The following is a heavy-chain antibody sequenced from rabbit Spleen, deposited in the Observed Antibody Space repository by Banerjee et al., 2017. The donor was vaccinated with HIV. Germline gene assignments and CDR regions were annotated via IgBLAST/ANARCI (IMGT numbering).Heavy chain of an antibody. CDR2: IWTGSTSIT. J-gene: IGHJ3*01. V-gene: IGHV1S40*01. D-gene: IGHD1-1*01. CDR1: GVSFSLSSY. CDR3: ARDPNYASGHYIYSF. Sequence: QSLEESGGDLVKPGASLTLTCTASGVSFSLSSYMCWVRQAPGKGLECVGTIWTGSTSITWYANWALGRFTISKTSSTTVTLQLNSLTAADTATYFCARDPNYASGHYIYSFWGQGTLVTVS.